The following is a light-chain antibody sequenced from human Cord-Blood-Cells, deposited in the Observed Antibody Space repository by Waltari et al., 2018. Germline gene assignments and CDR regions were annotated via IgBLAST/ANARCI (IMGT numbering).Light chain of an antibody. V-gene: IGLV2-23*01. J-gene: IGLJ3*02. Sequence: QSALTQPASVSGSPGPSLTISCTGTSSDVGGYNLFSWYQQHPGKAPKLMIYEGSKRPSGVSNRFSGSKSGNTASLTISGLQAEDEADYYCCSYAGSSTWVFGGGTKLTVL. CDR1: SSDVGGYNL. CDR3: CSYAGSSTWV. CDR2: EGS.